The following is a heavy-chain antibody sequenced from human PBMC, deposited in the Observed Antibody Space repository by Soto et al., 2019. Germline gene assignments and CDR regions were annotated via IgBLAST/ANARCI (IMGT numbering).Heavy chain of an antibody. CDR3: ARGYYGDYSYFYGLDV. V-gene: IGHV4-4*07. D-gene: IGHD4-17*01. CDR2: IYTSGST. J-gene: IGHJ6*02. Sequence: QVQLQESGPGLVKPSETLSLTCTVSGDSTNSYYWNWIRQPAGKGLEWIGRIYTSGSTNYNPSLKSRVTMSVDTSKNQFSLKLSSVTAADTAVYYCARGYYGDYSYFYGLDVWGQGTTVTVSS. CDR1: GDSTNSYY.